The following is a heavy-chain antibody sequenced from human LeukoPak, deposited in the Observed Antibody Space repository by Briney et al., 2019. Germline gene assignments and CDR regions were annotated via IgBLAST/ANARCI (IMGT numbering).Heavy chain of an antibody. V-gene: IGHV3-64*01. CDR2: ISNNGGSG. Sequence: GGSLRLSCAVSGFTFRNYAMHWVRQAPGKGLEYVSTISNNGGSGYYANSVQGRFTISRDNSKNTLYLQMGSLTTEDMAVYYCVRGALDYDRGAFDIWGQGTSVTVSS. D-gene: IGHD3-16*01. CDR3: VRGALDYDRGAFDI. J-gene: IGHJ3*02. CDR1: GFTFRNYA.